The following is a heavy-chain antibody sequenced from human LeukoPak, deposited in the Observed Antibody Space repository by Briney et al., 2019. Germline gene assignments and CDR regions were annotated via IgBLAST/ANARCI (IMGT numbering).Heavy chain of an antibody. CDR1: GGSFSGYY. D-gene: IGHD4-17*01. CDR2: INHSGST. CDR3: ARASYYGDYVV. J-gene: IGHJ4*02. V-gene: IGHV4-34*01. Sequence: SETLSLTCAVYGGSFSGYYWSWIRQPPGKGLEWIGEINHSGSTNYNPSLKSRVTISVDTSKNQFSLKLSSVTAADTAVYYCARASYYGDYVVWGQGTPVTVSS.